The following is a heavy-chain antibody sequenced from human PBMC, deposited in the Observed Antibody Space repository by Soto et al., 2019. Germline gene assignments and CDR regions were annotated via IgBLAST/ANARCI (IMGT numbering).Heavy chain of an antibody. V-gene: IGHV3-23*01. D-gene: IGHD2-21*01. CDR2: ISGGST. J-gene: IGHJ4*02. CDR3: VRCFWGDVTLDRFDF. Sequence: EVQLLESGGGLVQPGGSLRLSCAASGFIFSNYGMGWVRQAPGKGLEWVSTISGGSTYYGDSVRGRFIISRDNSKNTVYLQMSSLRGDDTAVYYCVRCFWGDVTLDRFDFWGQGTLVTVSS. CDR1: GFIFSNYG.